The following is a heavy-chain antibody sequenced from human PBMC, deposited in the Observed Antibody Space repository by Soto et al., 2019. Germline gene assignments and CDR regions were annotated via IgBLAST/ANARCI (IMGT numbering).Heavy chain of an antibody. D-gene: IGHD3-10*01. CDR3: AKQYYYRSGTYYTS. CDR1: GFSFSTHA. CDR2: ISGDGSET. Sequence: GGSLRLSCAASGFSFSTHAMAWVRQAPRKGLEWISTISGDGSETYYADSVKGRFTIARDNSANALYLQMNSLRAEDTAVYYCAKQYYYRSGTYYTSWGQGSLVTVSS. J-gene: IGHJ5*02. V-gene: IGHV3-23*01.